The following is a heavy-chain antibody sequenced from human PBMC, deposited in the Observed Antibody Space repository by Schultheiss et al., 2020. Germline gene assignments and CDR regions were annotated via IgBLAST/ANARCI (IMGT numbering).Heavy chain of an antibody. J-gene: IGHJ4*02. CDR2: INPNSGGT. CDR3: TRSGGFDY. D-gene: IGHD3-10*01. CDR1: GYTFTGYY. Sequence: ASVKVSCKASGYTFTGYYMHWVRQAPGQGLEWMGWINPNSGGTNYAQKFQGRITVTRDTSTSTVYMELSSLRSEDTAMYYCTRSGGFDYWGQGTLVTVSS. V-gene: IGHV1-2*02.